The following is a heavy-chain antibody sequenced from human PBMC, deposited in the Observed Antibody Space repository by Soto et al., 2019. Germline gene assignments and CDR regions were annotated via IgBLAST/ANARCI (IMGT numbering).Heavy chain of an antibody. CDR2: IIPILGIA. J-gene: IGHJ4*02. CDR3: ARDLGYCSGGSCYSY. D-gene: IGHD2-15*01. CDR1: GGTFSSYT. Sequence: QVQLVQSGAEVKKPGSSVKVSCKASGGTFSSYTISWVRQAPGQGLEWMGRIIPILGIANYAQKFQGRVTITADKSTSTAYMGLSSLRSEDTAVYYCARDLGYCSGGSCYSYWGQGTLVTVSS. V-gene: IGHV1-69*08.